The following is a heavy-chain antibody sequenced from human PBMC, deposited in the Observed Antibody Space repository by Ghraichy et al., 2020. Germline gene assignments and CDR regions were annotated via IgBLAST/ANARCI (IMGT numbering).Heavy chain of an antibody. CDR2: ISGSGGST. CDR3: AKGAYYGSGSYTLKDAFDI. D-gene: IGHD3-10*01. CDR1: GFTFSSYA. Sequence: GGSLRLSCAASGFTFSSYAMSWVRQAPGKGLEWVSAISGSGGSTYYADSVKGRFTISRDNSKNTLYLQMNSLRAEDTAVYYCAKGAYYGSGSYTLKDAFDIWGQGTMVTVSS. J-gene: IGHJ3*02. V-gene: IGHV3-23*01.